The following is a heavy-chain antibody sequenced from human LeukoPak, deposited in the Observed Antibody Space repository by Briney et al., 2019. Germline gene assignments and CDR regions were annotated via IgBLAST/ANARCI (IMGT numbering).Heavy chain of an antibody. CDR2: INSDGSST. CDR1: GFTFSSYW. D-gene: IGHD2-2*03. CDR3: ARVDPKAPGDYS. V-gene: IGHV3-74*03. Sequence: GGSLRLSCAASGFTFSSYWMHWVRQAPGKGLVWVSRINSDGSSTKYADSVKGRFTISRDNAKNTLYVQMNDLRAEDTAVYYCARVDPKAPGDYSWGRGTLVTVSS. J-gene: IGHJ4*02.